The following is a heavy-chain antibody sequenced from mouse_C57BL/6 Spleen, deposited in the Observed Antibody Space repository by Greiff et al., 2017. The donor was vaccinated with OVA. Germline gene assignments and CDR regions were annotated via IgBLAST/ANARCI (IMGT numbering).Heavy chain of an antibody. CDR3: ARSPGYFDY. Sequence: VQLQQPGAELVKPGASVKLSCKASGYTFTSYWMQWVKQRPGQGLEWIGEIDPSDSYTNYNQKFKGKATLTVDTSSSTAYMQLSSLTSEDSAVYYCARSPGYFDYWGQGTTLTVSS. CDR1: GYTFTSYW. CDR2: IDPSDSYT. V-gene: IGHV1-50*01. J-gene: IGHJ2*01.